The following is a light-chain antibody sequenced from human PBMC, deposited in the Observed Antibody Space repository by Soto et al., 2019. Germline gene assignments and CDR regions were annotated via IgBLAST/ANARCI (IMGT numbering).Light chain of an antibody. Sequence: EIVMTQSPGTLSLSPGERATLSCRASQSVSSYLTWYQQKPGQAPRLLIYGASSRATGIPDRFSGSGSGTDFTLTISRLEPEDFAVYYCQQYGSSRLTFGGGTKVDI. CDR2: GAS. V-gene: IGKV3-20*01. J-gene: IGKJ4*01. CDR1: QSVSSY. CDR3: QQYGSSRLT.